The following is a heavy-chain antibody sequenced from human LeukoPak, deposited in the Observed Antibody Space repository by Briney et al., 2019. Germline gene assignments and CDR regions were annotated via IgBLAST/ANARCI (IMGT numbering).Heavy chain of an antibody. CDR2: IDPDDSYT. V-gene: IGHV5-10-1*01. D-gene: IGHD3-10*01. CDR3: ARAEMPSVAGEDWFDP. J-gene: IGHJ5*02. CDR1: EYSFTRYW. Sequence: GESLKISCKGSEYSFTRYWIGWVRQMPGKGLEWMGRIDPDDSYTSYSPSFQGRVSISVDKSISTAYLQWSSLKASDTAIYYCARAEMPSVAGEDWFDPWGQGTLVTVSS.